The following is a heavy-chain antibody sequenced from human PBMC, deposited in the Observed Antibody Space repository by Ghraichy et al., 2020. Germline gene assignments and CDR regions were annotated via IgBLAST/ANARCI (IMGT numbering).Heavy chain of an antibody. CDR3: AKGVQYYYGSGRGPWYFDL. CDR2: ISGSGGST. V-gene: IGHV3-23*01. CDR1: GFTFSSYA. Sequence: GGSLRLSCAASGFTFSSYAMSWVRQAPGKGLEWVSAISGSGGSTYYADSVKGRFTISRDNSKNTLYLQMNSLRAEDTAVYYCAKGVQYYYGSGRGPWYFDLWGRGTLVTVSS. D-gene: IGHD3-10*01. J-gene: IGHJ2*01.